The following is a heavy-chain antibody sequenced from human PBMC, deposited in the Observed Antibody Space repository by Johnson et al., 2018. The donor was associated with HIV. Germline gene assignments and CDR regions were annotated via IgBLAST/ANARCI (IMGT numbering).Heavy chain of an antibody. Sequence: QVQLVESGGGVVQPGKSLRLSCAASGFTFSSSAMHWVRQAPGQGLQWVALISYDGSNKYYADSVKGRFTISRDNSKNTLYLQMNSLRAEDTAVYYCARDRAHYYDSSGYYESGAFDIWGQGTMVTVSS. CDR1: GFTFSSSA. D-gene: IGHD3-22*01. V-gene: IGHV3-30*04. J-gene: IGHJ3*02. CDR3: ARDRAHYYDSSGYYESGAFDI. CDR2: ISYDGSNK.